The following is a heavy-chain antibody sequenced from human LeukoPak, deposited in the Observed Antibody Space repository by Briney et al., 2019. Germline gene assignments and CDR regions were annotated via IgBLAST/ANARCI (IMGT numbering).Heavy chain of an antibody. V-gene: IGHV4-31*03. J-gene: IGHJ4*02. Sequence: SETLSLTCTVSGGSISSGAYYWSWIRQHPGKGLEWIGYIYNTGSTYYNPSLKSRVTISVDTSKNQFSLKLSSVTAADTAVYYCAREIAAHRGLFDYWGQGTLVTVSS. CDR2: IYNTGST. D-gene: IGHD6-6*01. CDR3: AREIAAHRGLFDY. CDR1: GGSISSGAYY.